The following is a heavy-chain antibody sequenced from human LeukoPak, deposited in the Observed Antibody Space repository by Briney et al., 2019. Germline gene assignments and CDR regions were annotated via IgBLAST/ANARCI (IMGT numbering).Heavy chain of an antibody. CDR2: ISASGGST. CDR3: ARTRYYDLGQEY. J-gene: IGHJ4*02. D-gene: IGHD3-22*01. Sequence: GGSLRLSCAASGFTFSSYAMTWVRQAPGKGLEWVSAISASGGSTYYADSVKGRFTISRDNSKNTLYLQMNSLRAEDTAVYYCARTRYYDLGQEYWGQGTLVTVSS. V-gene: IGHV3-23*01. CDR1: GFTFSSYA.